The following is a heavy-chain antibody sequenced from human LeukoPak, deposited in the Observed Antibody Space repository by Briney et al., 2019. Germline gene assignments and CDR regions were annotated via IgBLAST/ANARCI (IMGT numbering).Heavy chain of an antibody. Sequence: GGSLRLSCAASGFTVSSNYMSWVRQAPGKGLEWVSVIYSGGSTYYADSVKGRFTISRDNSKNTLYLQMNSLRAEDTAVYYCARGGGGSYSGSYFDYWGQGTLVTVSS. D-gene: IGHD1-26*01. CDR3: ARGGGGSYSGSYFDY. J-gene: IGHJ4*02. CDR2: IYSGGST. CDR1: GFTVSSNY. V-gene: IGHV3-53*01.